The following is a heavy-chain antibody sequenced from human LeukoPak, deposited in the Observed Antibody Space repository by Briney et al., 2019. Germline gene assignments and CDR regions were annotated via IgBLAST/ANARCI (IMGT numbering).Heavy chain of an antibody. CDR3: ATNYDHTRAFDY. D-gene: IGHD3-3*01. V-gene: IGHV1-8*02. Sequence: VASVKVSRKASVYTFTSYVNNWVRPATGQGLGWMGCMNPNSGTAGDPQTLQGRATMTTNTSISTTYMEPSSLRSEGTAVYYCATNYDHTRAFDYWGQGTLVTVSS. CDR2: MNPNSGTA. J-gene: IGHJ4*02. CDR1: VYTFTSYV.